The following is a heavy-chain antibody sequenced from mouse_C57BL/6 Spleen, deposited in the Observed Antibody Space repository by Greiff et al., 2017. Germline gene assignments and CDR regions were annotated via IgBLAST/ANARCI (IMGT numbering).Heavy chain of an antibody. V-gene: IGHV1-64*01. J-gene: IGHJ4*01. CDR1: GYTFTSYW. CDR2: IHPNSGST. CDR3: ARQLGYAMDY. Sequence: QVQLQQPGAELVQPGASVKLSCKASGYTFTSYWMHWVKQRPGQGLEWIGMIHPNSGSTNYNEKFKSKATLTVDKSSSTAYMQLSSLTSEDSAVYYCARQLGYAMDYWGQGTSVTVSS. D-gene: IGHD3-3*01.